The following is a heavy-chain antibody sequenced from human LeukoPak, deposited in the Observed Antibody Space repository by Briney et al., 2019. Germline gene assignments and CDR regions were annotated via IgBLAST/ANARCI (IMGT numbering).Heavy chain of an antibody. V-gene: IGHV1-2*02. D-gene: IGHD3-10*01. CDR1: GYTFTGSY. CDR3: AKVRSYGMDV. J-gene: IGHJ6*02. Sequence: ASVKVSCKASGYTFTGSYIHWVRQAPGQGLEWMGWVNPNSGVTNYAQNFRGRVTVTRDTSISTAYMELGRLTSDDTAVYYCAKVRSYGMDVWGQGTTVTVSS. CDR2: VNPNSGVT.